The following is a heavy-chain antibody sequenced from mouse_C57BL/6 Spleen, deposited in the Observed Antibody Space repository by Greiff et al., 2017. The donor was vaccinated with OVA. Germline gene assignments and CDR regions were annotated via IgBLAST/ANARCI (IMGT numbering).Heavy chain of an antibody. D-gene: IGHD2-4*01. V-gene: IGHV1-15*01. CDR2: IDPETGGT. J-gene: IGHJ2*01. Sequence: QVQLKESGAELVRPGASVTLSCKASGYTFTDYEMHWVKQTPVHGLEWIGAIDPETGGTAYNQKFKGKAILTADKSSSTAYMELRSLTSEDSAVYYCTRPLRVGYCDYWGQGTTLTVSS. CDR1: GYTFTDYE. CDR3: TRPLRVGYCDY.